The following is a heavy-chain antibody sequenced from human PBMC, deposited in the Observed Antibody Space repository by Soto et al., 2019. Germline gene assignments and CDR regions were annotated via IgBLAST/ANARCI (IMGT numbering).Heavy chain of an antibody. V-gene: IGHV5-51*01. Sequence: PGESLKISCKGSGYSFTSYWISWVRQMPGKGLEWMGRIDPSDSDTRYSPSFQGQVTFSVDKSINTAYLHWTSLKASDTAIYYCAIQHPLDSSAWYNWGQGTLVTVSS. J-gene: IGHJ4*02. CDR2: IDPSDSDT. CDR3: AIQHPLDSSAWYN. CDR1: GYSFTSYW. D-gene: IGHD6-19*01.